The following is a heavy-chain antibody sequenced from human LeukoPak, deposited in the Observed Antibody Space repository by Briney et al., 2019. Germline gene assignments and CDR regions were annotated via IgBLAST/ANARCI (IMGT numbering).Heavy chain of an antibody. CDR3: ARDYSLEWFGELCADY. CDR1: GFTFSSYS. CDR2: ICSSSSTI. J-gene: IGHJ4*02. D-gene: IGHD3-10*01. Sequence: GGSLRLSCAASGFTFSSYSMNWVRQAPGKGLEWVSYICSSSSTIYYADSVKGRFTISRDNAKNSLYLQMNSLRAEDTAVYYCARDYSLEWFGELCADYWGQGTLVTVSS. V-gene: IGHV3-48*01.